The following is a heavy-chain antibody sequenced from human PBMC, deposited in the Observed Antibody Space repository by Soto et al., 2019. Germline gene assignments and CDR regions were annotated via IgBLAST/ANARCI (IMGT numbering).Heavy chain of an antibody. CDR2: IIPRFGTT. V-gene: IGHV1-69*01. Sequence: QVLLVQSGAEVKKPGSSVKVSCKASGGTLSSYGISWVRQTPGRGLEWMGGIIPRFGTTNYAQKFRGRVTVTADESTSTVYMELRSLSFEDTAVYYCARAHGSSWYNWFDPWGQGTLVTVSS. J-gene: IGHJ5*02. CDR3: ARAHGSSWYNWFDP. D-gene: IGHD6-13*01. CDR1: GGTLSSYG.